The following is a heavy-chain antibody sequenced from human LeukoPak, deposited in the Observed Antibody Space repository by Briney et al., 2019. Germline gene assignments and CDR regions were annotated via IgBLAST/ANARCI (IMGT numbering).Heavy chain of an antibody. CDR2: ISSSGSTI. Sequence: GGSLRLSCAASGFTISSYEMNWVRQAPGKGLEWVSYISSSGSTIYYADSVKGRFTISRDNAKNSLYLQMNSLRAEDTAVYYCARDSIRAVAGTFDYWGQGTLVTVSS. J-gene: IGHJ4*02. V-gene: IGHV3-48*03. D-gene: IGHD6-19*01. CDR1: GFTISSYE. CDR3: ARDSIRAVAGTFDY.